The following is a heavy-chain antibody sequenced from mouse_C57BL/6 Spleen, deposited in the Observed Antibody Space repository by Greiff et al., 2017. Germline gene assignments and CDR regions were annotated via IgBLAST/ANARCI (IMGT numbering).Heavy chain of an antibody. D-gene: IGHD2-2*01. CDR3: ARDGYDNEGFAY. CDR2: IYPGDGDT. J-gene: IGHJ3*01. Sequence: VKLVESGAELVKPGASVKISCKASGYAFSSYWMNWVKQRPGKGLEWIGQIYPGDGDTNYNGKFKGKATLTEDKSSSTAYMQLSSLTSADSAVYFCARDGYDNEGFAYWGQGTLVPVSA. V-gene: IGHV1-80*01. CDR1: GYAFSSYW.